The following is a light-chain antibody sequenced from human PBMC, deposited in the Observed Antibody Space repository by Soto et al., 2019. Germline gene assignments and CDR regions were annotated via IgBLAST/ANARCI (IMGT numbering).Light chain of an antibody. CDR2: DAS. CDR3: QQYHNWPPIT. Sequence: EIVLTQSPATLSVSPGERVTLSCRASQSVSRNLAWYQQKPGQGPRLLIYDASSRAAGIPARFSGSGSGTEFTLTISSLQSEDIALYYCQQYHNWPPITFGGGTKVEI. V-gene: IGKV3-15*01. CDR1: QSVSRN. J-gene: IGKJ4*01.